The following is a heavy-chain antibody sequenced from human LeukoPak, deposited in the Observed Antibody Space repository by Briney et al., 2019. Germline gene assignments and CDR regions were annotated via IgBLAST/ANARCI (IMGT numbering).Heavy chain of an antibody. CDR2: IKQDGSEK. J-gene: IGHJ5*02. CDR3: ARAKEAGFAP. Sequence: PGGSLRLSCAASGFTSSSYWMSWVRQAPGKGLEWVANIKQDGSEKYYVDSVKGRFTISRANAKNSLYLQMNSLTVEDTAVCYCARAKEAGFAPWGQGILVTVSS. V-gene: IGHV3-7*01. CDR1: GFTSSSYW.